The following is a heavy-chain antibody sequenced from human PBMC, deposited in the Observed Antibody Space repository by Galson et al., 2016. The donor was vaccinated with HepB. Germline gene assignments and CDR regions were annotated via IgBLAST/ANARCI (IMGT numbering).Heavy chain of an antibody. CDR1: GFPFSNYW. Sequence: SLRLSCAASGFPFSNYWMHWVRQAPGKGPVWVSRINSDGSSTTYADSVKGRFTISRDNAKNKLYLQMNSLRAEDTALYYCTRVHREGIAAAGLQLWGQGTLVIVSS. CDR3: TRVHREGIAAAGLQL. J-gene: IGHJ4*02. D-gene: IGHD6-13*01. CDR2: INSDGSST. V-gene: IGHV3-74*01.